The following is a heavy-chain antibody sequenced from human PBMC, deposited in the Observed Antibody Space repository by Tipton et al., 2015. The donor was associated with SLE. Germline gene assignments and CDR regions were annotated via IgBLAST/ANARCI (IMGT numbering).Heavy chain of an antibody. CDR1: GYSISSGYY. CDR2: IYHSGST. Sequence: TLSLTCAVSGYSISSGYYWGWIRQPPGKGLEWIGSIYHSGSTSYNPSLKSRVTISVDTSKNQFSLKLSSVTAADTAVYYCARGYCSGGSCSYWYFDLWGRGTLVTVSS. CDR3: ARGYCSGGSCSYWYFDL. D-gene: IGHD2-15*01. V-gene: IGHV4-38-2*01. J-gene: IGHJ2*01.